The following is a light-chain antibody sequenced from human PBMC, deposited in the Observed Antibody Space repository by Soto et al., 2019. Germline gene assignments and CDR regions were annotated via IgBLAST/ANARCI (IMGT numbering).Light chain of an antibody. Sequence: QSALTQPASVSGSPGQSITISCTGTSGDVGAYGYVSWYQHHPGKAPKLMIYEVSNRPSGVSNRFSGSKSGNTAFLIISGLQTEDEADYYCSSCTTSSTLVFGGGTKVTVL. V-gene: IGLV2-14*01. CDR3: SSCTTSSTLV. CDR2: EVS. J-gene: IGLJ3*02. CDR1: SGDVGAYGY.